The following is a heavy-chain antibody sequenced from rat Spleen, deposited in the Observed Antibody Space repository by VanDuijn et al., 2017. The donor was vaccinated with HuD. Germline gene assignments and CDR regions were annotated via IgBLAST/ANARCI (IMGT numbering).Heavy chain of an antibody. CDR2: IGFNGGGT. D-gene: IGHD1-4*01. J-gene: IGHJ3*01. V-gene: IGHV5-27*01. CDR3: AAAGTRVSRFAY. Sequence: EVQLVESGGGLVQPGRSMKLSCAASGIIFSNYGMAWVRKAPKTGLEWVAYIGFNGGGTYYRDSVKGRFTISRDNAKSTLYLQMDSLRSEDTATYYCAAAGTRVSRFAYWGQGTLVTVSS. CDR1: GIIFSNYG.